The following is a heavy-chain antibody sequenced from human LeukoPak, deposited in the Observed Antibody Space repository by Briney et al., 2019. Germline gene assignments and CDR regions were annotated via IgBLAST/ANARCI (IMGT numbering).Heavy chain of an antibody. D-gene: IGHD5-24*01. Sequence: PGGSLRLSCAASGFTFSGSAMHWVRRASGKGLEWVGRIRSKANSYATAYAASVKGRFTISRDDSKNTAYLQMNSLKTEDTAVYYCTSRGEMATIVDWGQGTLVTVSS. CDR3: TSRGEMATIVD. J-gene: IGHJ4*02. CDR1: GFTFSGSA. CDR2: IRSKANSYAT. V-gene: IGHV3-73*01.